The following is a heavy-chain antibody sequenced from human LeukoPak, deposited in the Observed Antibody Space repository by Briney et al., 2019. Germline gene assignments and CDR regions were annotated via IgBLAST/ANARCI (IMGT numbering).Heavy chain of an antibody. CDR3: ARGISTHWFDP. Sequence: PSETLSLTCTVSGGSISSGGYYWSWIRQHPGKGLEWIGYIYYSGSTYYNPSLKSRVTISVDTSKNQFSLKLSSVTAADTAVYYCARGISTHWFDPWGQGTLVIVSS. D-gene: IGHD3-3*02. CDR2: IYYSGST. J-gene: IGHJ5*02. CDR1: GGSISSGGYY. V-gene: IGHV4-31*03.